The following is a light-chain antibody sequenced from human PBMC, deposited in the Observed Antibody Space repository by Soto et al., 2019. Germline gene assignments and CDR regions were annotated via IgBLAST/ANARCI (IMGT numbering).Light chain of an antibody. J-gene: IGKJ1*01. V-gene: IGKV1-5*03. CDR2: KAS. Sequence: IQLTPSPSTLSGSVLYRFTITCRASQTISSWLAWYQQKPGKAPKLLIYKASTLKSGVPSRFSGSGSGTEFTLTISSLQPDDFATYYCQHYNSYSEAFGQGTKVDI. CDR3: QHYNSYSEA. CDR1: QTISSW.